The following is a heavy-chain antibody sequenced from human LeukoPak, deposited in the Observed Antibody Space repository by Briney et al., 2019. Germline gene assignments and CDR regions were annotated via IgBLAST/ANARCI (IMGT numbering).Heavy chain of an antibody. D-gene: IGHD3-9*01. Sequence: PGGSLRLSCAASGFTFSSYGMSWVRQAPGRGLEWVSAISGSGGSTYYADSVKGRFTISRDNSKNTLYLQMNSLRDGDTAVYYCARRILTGDSILNWFDPWGQGTLVTVSS. CDR3: ARRILTGDSILNWFDP. CDR1: GFTFSSYG. V-gene: IGHV3-23*01. CDR2: ISGSGGST. J-gene: IGHJ5*02.